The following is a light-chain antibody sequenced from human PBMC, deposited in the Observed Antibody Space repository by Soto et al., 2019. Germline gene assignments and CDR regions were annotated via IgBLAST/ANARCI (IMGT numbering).Light chain of an antibody. Sequence: DIQMPPSPSSLSASVGDRVTITFLASQSISSYLNWYQQKPGKAPKLLIYAASSLQSGVPSRFSGSGSGTDFTLTISSLEPEDFAVYYCQQRSNWPPITFGQGTRLEIK. CDR2: AAS. CDR3: QQRSNWPPIT. J-gene: IGKJ5*01. CDR1: QSISSY. V-gene: IGKV1-39*01.